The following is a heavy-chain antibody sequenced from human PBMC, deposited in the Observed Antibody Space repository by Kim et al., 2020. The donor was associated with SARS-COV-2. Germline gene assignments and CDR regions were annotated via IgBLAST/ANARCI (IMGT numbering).Heavy chain of an antibody. V-gene: IGHV4-59*01. D-gene: IGHD3-10*01. CDR2: IYYSGST. CDR3: ARDGSGVTSDNAFDI. Sequence: SETLSLTCTVSGGSISSYYWSWIRQPPGKGLEWIGYIYYSGSTNYNPSLKSRVTISVDTSKNQFSLKLSSVTAADTAVYYCARDGSGVTSDNAFDIWGQGTMVTVSS. CDR1: GGSISSYY. J-gene: IGHJ3*02.